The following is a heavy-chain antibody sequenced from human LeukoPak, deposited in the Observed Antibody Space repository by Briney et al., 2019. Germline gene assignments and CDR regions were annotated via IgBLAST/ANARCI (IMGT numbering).Heavy chain of an antibody. D-gene: IGHD1-1*01. J-gene: IGHJ4*02. V-gene: IGHV3-74*01. CDR3: ARDLEKTPDY. CDR1: GFTFSGYW. CDR2: ISSDAGGT. Sequence: PGGSLRLSCAASGFTFSGYWVHWVRQAPGKGLVWVSGISSDAGGTTYADSVKGRFTISRDNAKNTLYLQMNSLRVEDTAVYYCARDLEKTPDYWGQGTLVTVSS.